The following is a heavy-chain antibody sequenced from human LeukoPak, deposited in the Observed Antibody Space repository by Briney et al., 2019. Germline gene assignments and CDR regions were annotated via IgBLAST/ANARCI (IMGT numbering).Heavy chain of an antibody. D-gene: IGHD3-16*02. Sequence: SETLSLTCAVYGGSFSGYYWSWIRQPPGKGLEWIGEINHSGSTNYNPSLKSRVTISVDTSKNQFSLKLSSLTAADTAVYYCARARVYDYVWGSYRPNWFDPWGQGTLVTVSS. CDR3: ARARVYDYVWGSYRPNWFDP. CDR2: INHSGST. J-gene: IGHJ5*02. CDR1: GGSFSGYY. V-gene: IGHV4-34*01.